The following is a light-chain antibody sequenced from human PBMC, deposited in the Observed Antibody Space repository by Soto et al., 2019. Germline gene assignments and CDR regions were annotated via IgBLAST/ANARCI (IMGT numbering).Light chain of an antibody. CDR3: TSYSDSKTGV. J-gene: IGLJ3*02. V-gene: IGLV2-14*01. CDR1: SSDIGAYTY. CDR2: EVS. Sequence: QSALTQPASVSGSPGQSITISCTGTSSDIGAYTYVSWYQHPPDKAPKLIIYEVSNRPSGVSNRFSGSKSGNVASLTISGLQAEDEADYNCTSYSDSKTGVFGGGTKLTVL.